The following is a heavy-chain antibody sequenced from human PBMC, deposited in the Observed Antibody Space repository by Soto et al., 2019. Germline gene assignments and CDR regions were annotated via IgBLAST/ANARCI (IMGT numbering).Heavy chain of an antibody. D-gene: IGHD3-22*01. V-gene: IGHV3-23*01. CDR3: AKDLSSLGWLALGAPFDS. J-gene: IGHJ4*02. CDR1: GIRCSRYS. CDR2: VSSNGRNT. Sequence: PXASLIISSAARGIRCSRYSMHLVLQAPGKGLEWVSSVSSNGRNTYYADSVKGRFTVSRDKSKNALFLQLDSLRVEDTAIYYCAKDLSSLGWLALGAPFDSWGRVTLVTVSS.